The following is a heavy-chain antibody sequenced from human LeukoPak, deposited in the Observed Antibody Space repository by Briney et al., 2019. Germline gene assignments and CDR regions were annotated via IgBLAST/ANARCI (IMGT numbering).Heavy chain of an antibody. Sequence: PGGSLRLSCAATGLSVSSNFMSWVRQAPGKGLEWVSVIYGGGSTYYADSVKGRFTISRDTPKNTLYLQMNSLRTEDTALYYCATRPPPYYDWAAFDYWGQGALVTVSS. CDR2: IYGGGST. D-gene: IGHD3-16*01. CDR3: ATRPPPYYDWAAFDY. CDR1: GLSVSSNF. V-gene: IGHV3-53*01. J-gene: IGHJ4*02.